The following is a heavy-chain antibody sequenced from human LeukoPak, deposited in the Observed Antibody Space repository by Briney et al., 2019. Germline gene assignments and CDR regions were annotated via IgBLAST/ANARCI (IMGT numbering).Heavy chain of an antibody. J-gene: IGHJ5*02. D-gene: IGHD2-2*01. CDR1: GGSFSGYY. CDR2: INHSGRT. Sequence: SETLSLTCAVYGGSFSGYYWSWIRQPPGKGLEWMGEINHSGRTNYNPSLKSRVTISVDMSKNQFSLKLSSVTAADTAVYYCARDLLVPAAIENWFDPWGQGTLVTVSS. V-gene: IGHV4-34*01. CDR3: ARDLLVPAAIENWFDP.